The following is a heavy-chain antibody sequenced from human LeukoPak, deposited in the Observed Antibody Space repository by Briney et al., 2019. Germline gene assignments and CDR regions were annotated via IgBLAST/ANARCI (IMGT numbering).Heavy chain of an antibody. J-gene: IGHJ4*02. CDR1: GYSISSGYY. CDR3: ARTYCSSTSCYRYFDY. Sequence: SETLSLTCTVSGYSISSGYYWGWIRQPPGKGLEWIGSIYHSGSTYYNPSLKSRVTISVDTSKNQFSLKLSSVTAADTAVYYCARTYCSSTSCYRYFDYWGQGTLVTVTS. D-gene: IGHD2-2*01. V-gene: IGHV4-38-2*02. CDR2: IYHSGST.